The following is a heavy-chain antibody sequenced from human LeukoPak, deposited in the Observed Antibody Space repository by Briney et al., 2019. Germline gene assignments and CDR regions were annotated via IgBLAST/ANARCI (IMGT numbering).Heavy chain of an antibody. Sequence: GGSLRPSCAASRSTSSSYSMRWVRQPPGKVLEWVSAISGRGGRTYYANSVKGRCTISRDNSKKTLYLQMNSLRAEDTAVYYCAKDLRFYYYGSSGQEGAFDIWGQGTMVSVSS. CDR1: RSTSSSYS. D-gene: IGHD3-22*01. CDR2: ISGRGGRT. V-gene: IGHV3-23*01. CDR3: AKDLRFYYYGSSGQEGAFDI. J-gene: IGHJ3*02.